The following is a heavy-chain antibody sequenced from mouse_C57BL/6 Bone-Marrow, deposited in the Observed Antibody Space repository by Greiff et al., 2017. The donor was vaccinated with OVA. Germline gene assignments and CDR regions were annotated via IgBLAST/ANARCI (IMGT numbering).Heavy chain of an antibody. J-gene: IGHJ1*03. CDR2: INPNTGGT. CDR1: GYTFTDYY. Sequence: VQLQQSGPELVKPGASVKISCKASGYTFTDYYMNWVKQSHGKSLEWIGDINPNTGGTSYNQKFKGKATLTVDKSSSTAYMELRSLTSEDSAVYYCAIDVWGTGTTVTVSS. V-gene: IGHV1-26*01. CDR3: AIDV.